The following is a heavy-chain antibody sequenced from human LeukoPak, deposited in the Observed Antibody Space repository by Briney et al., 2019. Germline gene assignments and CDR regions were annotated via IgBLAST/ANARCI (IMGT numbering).Heavy chain of an antibody. V-gene: IGHV4-39*01. J-gene: IGHJ4*02. D-gene: IGHD6-19*01. CDR1: GGSINNTNYY. Sequence: SETLSLTCTVSGGSINNTNYYWGWIRQPPGKGLEWIGSIYYSGTTYYNPSLKSRVTISVDTSKNQFSLKLRSVTAADTAVYYCARHNLRSSGWPNFDYWGQGTLVTVSS. CDR2: IYYSGTT. CDR3: ARHNLRSSGWPNFDY.